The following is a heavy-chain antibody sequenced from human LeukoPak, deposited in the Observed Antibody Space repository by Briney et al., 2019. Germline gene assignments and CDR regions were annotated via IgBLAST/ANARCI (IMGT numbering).Heavy chain of an antibody. V-gene: IGHV3-21*01. Sequence: GGSLRLSFAASGFTFSSYSMNWVRQAPGKGLGWVASIISSSSDIYYAASLKCRFTISRDHAKNSLSIQMNSLRPEDTAVYYCARGHSNYGEYFDYWGQGTLVTVSS. CDR1: GFTFSSYS. J-gene: IGHJ4*02. CDR3: ARGHSNYGEYFDY. D-gene: IGHD4-11*01. CDR2: IISSSSDI.